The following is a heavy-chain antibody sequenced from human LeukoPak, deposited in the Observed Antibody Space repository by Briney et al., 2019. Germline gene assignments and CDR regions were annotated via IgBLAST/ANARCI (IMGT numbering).Heavy chain of an antibody. CDR3: ATGGSGSWYNWFDP. Sequence: ASVNVSCKASGYTFTGYYMHWVRQAPGQGLEWMGGINPNSGGTNYAQKFQGWVTMTRDTSISTAYMELSRLRSDDTAVYYCATGGSGSWYNWFDPWGQGTLVTVSS. CDR1: GYTFTGYY. D-gene: IGHD3-10*01. J-gene: IGHJ5*02. CDR2: INPNSGGT. V-gene: IGHV1-2*04.